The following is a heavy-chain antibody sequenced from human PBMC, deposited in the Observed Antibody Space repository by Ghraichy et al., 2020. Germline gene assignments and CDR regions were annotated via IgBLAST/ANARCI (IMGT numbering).Heavy chain of an antibody. Sequence: SETLSLTCAVYGGSFSGYYWSWIRQPPGKGLEWIGEINHSGSTNYNPSLKGRVTISVDTSKNQFSLMLSSVTAADTAVYYCERSYSGSYYAPYYYYYYMDVWGKGTTVTVSS. J-gene: IGHJ6*03. V-gene: IGHV4-34*01. CDR1: GGSFSGYY. D-gene: IGHD1-26*01. CDR3: ERSYSGSYYAPYYYYYYMDV. CDR2: INHSGST.